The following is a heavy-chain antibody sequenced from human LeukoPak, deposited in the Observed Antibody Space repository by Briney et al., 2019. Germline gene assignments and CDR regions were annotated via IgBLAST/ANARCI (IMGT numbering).Heavy chain of an antibody. D-gene: IGHD4/OR15-4a*01. Sequence: WESLRLSCVACGYSFSDCYMSWIRQATGKGLEWLSYITSSGSPIYYAHSVKGGFTISRDNTNNSVSLQKENLSAEHTAVYYFARRAGAYSHPYDYWGQGTLVTVSS. J-gene: IGHJ4*02. CDR1: GYSFSDCY. CDR2: ITSSGSPI. CDR3: ARRAGAYSHPYDY. V-gene: IGHV3-11*01.